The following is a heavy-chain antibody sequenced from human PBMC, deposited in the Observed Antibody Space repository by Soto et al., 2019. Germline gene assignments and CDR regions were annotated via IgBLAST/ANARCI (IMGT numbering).Heavy chain of an antibody. CDR3: ARHDCISTSCYYYYYYSMDV. Sequence: ASVKVSCKASGYTFTSYGISWVRQAPGQGLEWMGWISAYNGNTNYAQKLQGRVTMTTDTSTSTAYMELRSLRSDDTAVYYCARHDCISTSCYYYYYYSMDVWGQGTTVTV. V-gene: IGHV1-18*01. CDR2: ISAYNGNT. D-gene: IGHD2-2*01. CDR1: GYTFTSYG. J-gene: IGHJ6*02.